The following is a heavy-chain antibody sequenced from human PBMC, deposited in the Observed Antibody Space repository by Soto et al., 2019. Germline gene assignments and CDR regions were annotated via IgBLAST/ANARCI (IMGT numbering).Heavy chain of an antibody. CDR1: GFTFSSYA. CDR2: ISYDGSNK. J-gene: IGHJ4*02. V-gene: IGHV3-30-3*01. Sequence: QVQLVESGGGVVQPGRSLRLSCAASGFTFSSYAINLVRQAPGKGLEWVAVISYDGSNKYYADSVKGRFTISRDNSKNTLYLQMNSLRAEDTAVYDCAIVPAYWGQGTLVTVSS. CDR3: AIVPAY.